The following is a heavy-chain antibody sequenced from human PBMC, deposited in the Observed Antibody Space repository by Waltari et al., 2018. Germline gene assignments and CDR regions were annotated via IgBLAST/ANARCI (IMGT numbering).Heavy chain of an antibody. V-gene: IGHV3-33*01. CDR2: VWDDESQK. CDR3: ARENNVGSSPADV. D-gene: IGHD1-20*01. Sequence: QVQLVESGGGVVQPGRSLRLSCAASGFPFRSSGMHWVRQAPGKGLEWVAVVWDDESQKYYADSLKGRFTISRDNSKNTLYLQMNSLRAEDTAVYYCARENNVGSSPADVWGQGTTVTVSS. J-gene: IGHJ6*02. CDR1: GFPFRSSG.